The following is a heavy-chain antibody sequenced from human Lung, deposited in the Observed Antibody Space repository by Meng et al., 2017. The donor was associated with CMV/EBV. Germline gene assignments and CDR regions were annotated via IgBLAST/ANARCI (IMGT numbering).Heavy chain of an antibody. CDR1: GFTLSRYT. CDR2: ISSSSGYI. D-gene: IGHD3-3*01. J-gene: IGHJ6*02. CDR3: ARDRVPAPPLEWPQLWGENF. Sequence: GGSLRLXCAASGFTLSRYTMNWVRQAPGKGPEWVSSISSSSGYIYYADSVKGRFTISRDNAKNSLFLQMRSLRAEDTAVYYCARDRVPAPPLEWPQLWGENFWGQGXTVTVSS. V-gene: IGHV3-21*01.